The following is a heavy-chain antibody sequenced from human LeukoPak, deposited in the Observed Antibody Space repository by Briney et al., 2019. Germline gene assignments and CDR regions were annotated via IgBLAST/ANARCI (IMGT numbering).Heavy chain of an antibody. CDR2: IYSGGST. Sequence: AGGSLRLSCAASGFTVSSNYMNWVRQAPGKGLEWVSVIYSGGSTYYADSVKGRFTVSRDNSKKTLYLQMNSLRAEDTAVYYCARDPANRGAFDIWGQGTMVTVSS. D-gene: IGHD3-16*02. V-gene: IGHV3-53*01. CDR1: GFTVSSNY. CDR3: ARDPANRGAFDI. J-gene: IGHJ3*02.